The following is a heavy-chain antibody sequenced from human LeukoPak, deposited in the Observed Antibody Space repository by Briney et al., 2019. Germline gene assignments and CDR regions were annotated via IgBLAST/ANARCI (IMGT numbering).Heavy chain of an antibody. CDR2: INPSVGST. Sequence: ASVKVSWKASGYMFTSYYMHCVRQAPGQGLEWMGIINPSVGSTSYAQKFQGRVTMTRDMSTSTVYMELSSLRSEDTAVYYCASWRDGFDIWGQGTMVTVSS. V-gene: IGHV1-46*01. J-gene: IGHJ3*02. CDR3: ASWRDGFDI. CDR1: GYMFTSYY.